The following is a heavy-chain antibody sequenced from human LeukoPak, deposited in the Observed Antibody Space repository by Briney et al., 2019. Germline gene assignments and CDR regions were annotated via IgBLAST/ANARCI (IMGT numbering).Heavy chain of an antibody. CDR2: ISYDGSNK. CDR3: ARDLYSSSSGIDY. Sequence: GGSLRLSCAASGFTFSSYTMSWVRQAPGKGLEWVAVISYDGSNKYYADSVKGRFTISRDNSKNTLYLQMNSLRAEDTAVYYCARDLYSSSSGIDYWGQGTLVTVSS. J-gene: IGHJ4*02. V-gene: IGHV3-30*04. D-gene: IGHD6-6*01. CDR1: GFTFSSYT.